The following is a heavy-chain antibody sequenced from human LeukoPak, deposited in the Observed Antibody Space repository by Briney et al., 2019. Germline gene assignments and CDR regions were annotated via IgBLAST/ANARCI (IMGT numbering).Heavy chain of an antibody. CDR1: GFTFSSYA. D-gene: IGHD6-19*01. CDR2: ISGSGGST. V-gene: IGHV3-23*01. Sequence: GGSLRLSCAASGFTFSSYAMSWVRQAPGKGLEWVSAISGSGGSTYYADSVKGRFTISRDNSKNTLYLQMNSLRAEDTAVYYCAKARWSSGWSPLSLLIDYGGQGTLVTVSS. CDR3: AKARWSSGWSPLSLLIDY. J-gene: IGHJ4*02.